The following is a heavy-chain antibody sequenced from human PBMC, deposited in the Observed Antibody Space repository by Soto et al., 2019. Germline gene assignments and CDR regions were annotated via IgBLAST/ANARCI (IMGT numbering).Heavy chain of an antibody. J-gene: IGHJ6*04. CDR2: IYSGGST. V-gene: IGHV3-66*01. CDR3: GRVRRPTDGMDA. CDR1: GFTVSSNY. Sequence: EVQLVESGGGLVQPGGSLRLSCAASGFTVSSNYMSWVRQAPGKGLEWVSVIYSGGSTYYADSVKGRFTISRDNAKDTLNLQMNTLRAEDTAVYYCGRVRRPTDGMDAWGEGTTVTVSS.